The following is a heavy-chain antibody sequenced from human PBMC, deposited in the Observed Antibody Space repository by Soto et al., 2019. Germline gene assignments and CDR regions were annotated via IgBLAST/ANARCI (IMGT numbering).Heavy chain of an antibody. D-gene: IGHD5-18*01. CDR3: ARARGRGYSYGPNWFDP. V-gene: IGHV4-34*01. J-gene: IGHJ5*02. CDR2: INHSGST. Sequence: SETLSLTCAVYGGSFSGYYWSWIRQPPGKGLEWIGEINHSGSTNYNPSLKSRVTISVDTSKNQFSLKLSSVTAADTAVYYCARARGRGYSYGPNWFDPWGQGTLVTVSS. CDR1: GGSFSGYY.